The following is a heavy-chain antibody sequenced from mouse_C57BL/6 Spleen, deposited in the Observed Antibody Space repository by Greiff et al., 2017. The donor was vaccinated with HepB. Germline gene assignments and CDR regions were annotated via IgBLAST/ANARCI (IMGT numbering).Heavy chain of an antibody. Sequence: EVKLMESEGGLVQPGSSMKLSCTASGFTFSDYYMAWVRQVPEKGLEWVANINYDGSSTYYLDSLKSRFIISRDNAKNILYLQMSSLKSEDTATYYCARYDYDHYFDYWGQGTTLTVSS. V-gene: IGHV5-16*01. J-gene: IGHJ2*01. CDR2: INYDGSST. D-gene: IGHD2-4*01. CDR1: GFTFSDYY. CDR3: ARYDYDHYFDY.